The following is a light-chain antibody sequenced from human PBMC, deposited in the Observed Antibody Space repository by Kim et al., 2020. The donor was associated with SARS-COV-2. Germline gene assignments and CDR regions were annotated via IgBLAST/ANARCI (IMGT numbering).Light chain of an antibody. CDR3: QQYGNSPET. CDR2: RIS. J-gene: IGKJ1*01. Sequence: EIVLTQSPGSLSLSPGDRATLSCRASQSVNGPRLAWYQQKPGRAPRLVIHRISNRATGIPDRFSGSGSGTDFNLTISRLEPEDFAVYSCQQYGNSPETFGQGTKLEI. V-gene: IGKV3-20*01. CDR1: QSVNGPR.